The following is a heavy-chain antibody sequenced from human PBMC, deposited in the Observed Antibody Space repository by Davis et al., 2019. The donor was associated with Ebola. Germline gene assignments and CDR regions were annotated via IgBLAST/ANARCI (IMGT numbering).Heavy chain of an antibody. J-gene: IGHJ2*01. CDR3: VRDPALVVTGGGWFFGL. D-gene: IGHD2-21*02. V-gene: IGHV3-48*02. CDR1: GFTFSRYS. CDR2: ISGRRSTV. Sequence: PGGSLRLSCAASGFTFSRYSMNWVRQAPGKGLEWLSYISGRRSTVFYADSVKGRFTISRDNAKNSLSLQMNSLRDEDTAVYYCVRDPALVVTGGGWFFGLWGRGTLVTVSS.